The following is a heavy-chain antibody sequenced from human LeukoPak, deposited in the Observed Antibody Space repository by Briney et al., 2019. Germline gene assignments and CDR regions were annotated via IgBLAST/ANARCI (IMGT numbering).Heavy chain of an antibody. D-gene: IGHD1-1*01. Sequence: GGSLRLSCAASGFTFSSYEMNWVRQAPGKGLEWVSYISSSGSTIYYADSVKGRFTISRDNSKNTLYLQMNSLRAEDTAVYYCAKDRNEYFDYWGQGTLVTVSS. V-gene: IGHV3-48*03. CDR2: ISSSGSTI. CDR1: GFTFSSYE. CDR3: AKDRNEYFDY. J-gene: IGHJ4*02.